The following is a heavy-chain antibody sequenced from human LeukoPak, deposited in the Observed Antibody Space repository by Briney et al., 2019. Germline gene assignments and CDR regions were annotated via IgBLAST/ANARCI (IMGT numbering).Heavy chain of an antibody. V-gene: IGHV4-59*01. CDR3: ARAPDYRWFDP. CDR2: IYYSGST. J-gene: IGHJ5*02. CDR1: GGSISSYY. D-gene: IGHD4/OR15-4a*01. Sequence: SETLSLTCTVSGGSISSYYWSWIRQPPGKGLEWIAYIYYSGSTNFNPSLKSRGTILIDTSKNQFSLKLSSVTAADTAMYYCARAPDYRWFDPWGQGTLVTVSS.